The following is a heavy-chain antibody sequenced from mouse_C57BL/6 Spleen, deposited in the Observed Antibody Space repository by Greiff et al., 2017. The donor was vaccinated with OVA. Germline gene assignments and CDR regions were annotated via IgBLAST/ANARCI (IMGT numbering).Heavy chain of an antibody. Sequence: GGGLVQPKGSLKLSCAASGFTFNTYAMHWVRQAPGKGLEWVARIRRKSSNYATYYADSVKDRFTISRDDSQSMLYLQMNNLKTEDTAMYYCVRETVVPLHFDYWGQGTTLTVSS. CDR3: VRETVVPLHFDY. V-gene: IGHV10-3*01. CDR2: IRRKSSNYAT. CDR1: GFTFNTYA. D-gene: IGHD1-1*01. J-gene: IGHJ2*01.